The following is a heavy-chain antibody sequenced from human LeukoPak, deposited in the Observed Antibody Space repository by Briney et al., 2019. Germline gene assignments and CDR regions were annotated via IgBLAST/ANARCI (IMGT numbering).Heavy chain of an antibody. J-gene: IGHJ3*01. V-gene: IGHV3-23*01. CDR1: GFTFSDSA. Sequence: PGGSLRLSCAASGFTFSDSAITWVRQAPGKGLDWVSLISFSGANTYYADSVKGRFTISRDNSKDTLFLKMNSLRAEDTAIYYCARDIQLSTWGLGTMVTVSS. D-gene: IGHD5-24*01. CDR2: ISFSGANT. CDR3: ARDIQLST.